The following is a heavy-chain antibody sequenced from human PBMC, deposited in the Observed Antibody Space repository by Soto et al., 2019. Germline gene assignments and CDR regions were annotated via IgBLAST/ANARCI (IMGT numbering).Heavy chain of an antibody. V-gene: IGHV3-23*01. CDR2: ISGSGGST. CDR1: GFTFSSYA. J-gene: IGHJ4*02. CDR3: ARSTYYDFWRGHAFDY. Sequence: EVQLLESGGGLVQPGGSLRLSCAASGFTFSSYAMSWVRQAPGKGLEWVSAISGSGGSTYYADYVKGRFTISRDNSKNKLYLQMNSLRAEDTAVYYCARSTYYDFWRGHAFDYWGQGTLVTVSS. D-gene: IGHD3-3*01.